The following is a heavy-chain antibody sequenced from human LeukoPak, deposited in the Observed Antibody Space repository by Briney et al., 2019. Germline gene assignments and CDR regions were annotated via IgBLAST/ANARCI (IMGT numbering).Heavy chain of an antibody. CDR3: ARDRPYDDSSGYYLGVEAFDI. D-gene: IGHD3-22*01. CDR1: GDSVSSNSAA. V-gene: IGHV6-1*01. J-gene: IGHJ3*02. Sequence: SQTLSLTCAISGDSVSSNSAAWNWIRQSPSRGLEWLGRTYYRSKWYNDYAVSVKSRITINPDTSKNQFSRQLNSVTPEDTAVYYCARDRPYDDSSGYYLGVEAFDIWGQGTMVTVSS. CDR2: TYYRSKWYN.